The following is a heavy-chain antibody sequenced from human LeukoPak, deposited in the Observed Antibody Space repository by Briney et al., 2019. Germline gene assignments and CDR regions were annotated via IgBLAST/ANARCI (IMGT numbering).Heavy chain of an antibody. Sequence: GGSLRLSCAASGFTFTSYAMHWVRQAPGKGLEWVAIISYDGINKYYADSVKGRFTISRDSSKNTLYLQMSSLRAEDAAVYSCARGMQSHRDVYNHLSAFDYWGQGTLVTASS. J-gene: IGHJ4*02. CDR2: ISYDGINK. CDR3: ARGMQSHRDVYNHLSAFDY. D-gene: IGHD5-24*01. CDR1: GFTFTSYA. V-gene: IGHV3-30-3*01.